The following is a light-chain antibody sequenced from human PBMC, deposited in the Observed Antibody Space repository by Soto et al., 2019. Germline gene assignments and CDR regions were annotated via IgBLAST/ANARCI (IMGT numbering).Light chain of an antibody. V-gene: IGKV3-20*01. Sequence: EIGFSQSPGTLSLSHGERATLSCRASQRVSSNYLAWYQQTPGQAPRLLIYGASTRSTGVPDRFSGSGSGTDFTLTIRRLEPEDFAVYYCQQYSASPSITFGQGTRLENK. CDR1: QRVSSNY. CDR3: QQYSASPSIT. CDR2: GAS. J-gene: IGKJ5*01.